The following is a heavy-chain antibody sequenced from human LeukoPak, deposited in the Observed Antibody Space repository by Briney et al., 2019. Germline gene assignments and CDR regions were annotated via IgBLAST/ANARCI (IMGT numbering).Heavy chain of an antibody. CDR2: TYYRSKWYN. V-gene: IGHV6-1*01. J-gene: IGHJ4*02. D-gene: IGHD3-10*01. CDR1: GDSVSSNSAA. Sequence: SQTLSLTCAISGDSVSSNSAAWNWIRQSPSRGLEWLGRTYYRSKWYNDYAVSVKSRITTNPDTSKNQFSLQLNSVTPADPAVYYCARDAMVRGVIDYWGQGTLVTVSS. CDR3: ARDAMVRGVIDY.